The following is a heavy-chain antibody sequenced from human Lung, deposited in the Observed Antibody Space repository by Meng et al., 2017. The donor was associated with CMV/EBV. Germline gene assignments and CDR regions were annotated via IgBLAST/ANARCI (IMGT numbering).Heavy chain of an antibody. CDR2: ISNGYTTT. D-gene: IGHD2-2*01. CDR1: GFARSEYY. V-gene: IGHV3-11*04. Sequence: LSCVASGFARSEYYVSWIRQAPGRGLEWLSYISNGYTTTWYVDSVKGRFTVSRDNAKNSVYLQMTSLRAEDTAVYYCARESWDQLQYWGQGALVTVSS. J-gene: IGHJ4*02. CDR3: ARESWDQLQY.